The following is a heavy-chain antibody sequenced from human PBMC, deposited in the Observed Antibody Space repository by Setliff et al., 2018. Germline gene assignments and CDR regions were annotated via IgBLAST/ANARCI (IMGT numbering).Heavy chain of an antibody. Sequence: SETLSLTCTVSGGSTNNYHWTRIRQPAGKGLEWIGRLYPNGNTNYNPSLKRRVNMSADSSKNNLSLRLKYVTAADTAVYYCAREDWNGNAFDIWGPGTMVT. CDR3: AREDWNGNAFDI. CDR1: GGSTNNYH. J-gene: IGHJ3*02. D-gene: IGHD1-1*01. V-gene: IGHV4-4*07. CDR2: LYPNGNT.